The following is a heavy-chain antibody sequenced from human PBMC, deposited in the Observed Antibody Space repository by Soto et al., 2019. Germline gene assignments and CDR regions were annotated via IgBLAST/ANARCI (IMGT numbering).Heavy chain of an antibody. Sequence: KQSQTLSLTCAISGDSVSSNSAAWNWIRQSPSRGLEWLGRTYYRSKWYNDYAVSVKSRITINPDTSKNQFSLQLNSVTPEDTAVYYCARDSQEYNWNEWKSNYYYYYMDVWGKGTTVTVS. D-gene: IGHD1-20*01. CDR2: TYYRSKWYN. V-gene: IGHV6-1*01. J-gene: IGHJ6*03. CDR3: ARDSQEYNWNEWKSNYYYYYMDV. CDR1: GDSVSSNSAA.